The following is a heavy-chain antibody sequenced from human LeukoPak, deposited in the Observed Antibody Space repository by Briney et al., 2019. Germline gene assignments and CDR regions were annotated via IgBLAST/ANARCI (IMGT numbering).Heavy chain of an antibody. V-gene: IGHV3-74*01. D-gene: IGHD5-24*01. CDR2: INSDGSST. Sequence: QPGESLRLSCAASGFTFSSYWMHWVRQAPGKGLVWVSRINSDGSSTSYADSVKGRFTISRDNAKNTLYLQMNSLRAEDTAVYYCARLVDDYLDAFDIWGQGTMVTVSS. CDR3: ARLVDDYLDAFDI. J-gene: IGHJ3*02. CDR1: GFTFSSYW.